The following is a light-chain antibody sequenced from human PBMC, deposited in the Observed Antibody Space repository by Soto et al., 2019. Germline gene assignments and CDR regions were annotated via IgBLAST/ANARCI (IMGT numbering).Light chain of an antibody. CDR3: QSYDSSLSGSGV. Sequence: QSALNQPASVSGSPGQSITISCTGTSSDVGGYNYVSWYQQHPGKAPKLMIYEVSYRPSGVSDRFSGSKSGNTASLTISGLQAEDEADYYCQSYDSSLSGSGVFGGGTKLTVL. CDR2: EVS. V-gene: IGLV2-14*01. J-gene: IGLJ3*02. CDR1: SSDVGGYNY.